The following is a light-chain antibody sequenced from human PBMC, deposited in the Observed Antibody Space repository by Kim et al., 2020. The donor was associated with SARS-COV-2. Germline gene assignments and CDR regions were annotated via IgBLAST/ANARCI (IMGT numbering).Light chain of an antibody. CDR2: AAS. V-gene: IGKV1-39*01. J-gene: IGKJ1*01. Sequence: AYVGDRVTITCRASQRISTYLNWYQQKPGKAPKLLIYAASSFQSGVPSRFSGSGSGTNFTLTISSLQPEDFATYYCQQSYSTPWTFGQGTKVDIK. CDR1: QRISTY. CDR3: QQSYSTPWT.